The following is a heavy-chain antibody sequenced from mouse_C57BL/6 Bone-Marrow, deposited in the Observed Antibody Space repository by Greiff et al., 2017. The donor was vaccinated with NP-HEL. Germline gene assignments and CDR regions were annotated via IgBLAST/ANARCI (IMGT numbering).Heavy chain of an antibody. D-gene: IGHD1-1*01. CDR1: GYAFTNYL. Sequence: QVQLQQSGAELVRPGTSVKVSCKASGYAFTNYLIEWVKQRPGQGLEWIGVINPGSGGTNYNEKFKGKATLTADKSSSTAYMQLSSLTSEDSAVYFCARGMYGSSFYYYAMDYWGQGTSVTVSS. V-gene: IGHV1-54*01. CDR3: ARGMYGSSFYYYAMDY. CDR2: INPGSGGT. J-gene: IGHJ4*01.